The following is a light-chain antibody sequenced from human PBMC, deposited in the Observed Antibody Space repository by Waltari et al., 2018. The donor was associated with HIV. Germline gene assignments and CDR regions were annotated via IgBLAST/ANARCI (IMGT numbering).Light chain of an antibody. Sequence: QSVLTQPPSVSAAPGQKVTISCSGSSSNIGNNYVSCYHQHPGTAPKLLIFENDKRPSGIPDRFSGSKSGTSATLGITGLQTGDEADYYCGTWDSSLSTGMFGGGTKLTVL. CDR2: END. CDR1: SSNIGNNY. CDR3: GTWDSSLSTGM. J-gene: IGLJ3*02. V-gene: IGLV1-51*01.